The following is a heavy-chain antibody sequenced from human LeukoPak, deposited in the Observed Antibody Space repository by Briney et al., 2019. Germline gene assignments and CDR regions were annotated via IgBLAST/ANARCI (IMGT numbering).Heavy chain of an antibody. J-gene: IGHJ6*03. CDR2: IYSGGST. D-gene: IGHD3-16*01. CDR3: ASFWGHYYYMDV. CDR1: GFTVSSNY. Sequence: PGGSLRLSCAASGFTVSSNYMSWVRQAPWKGLEWVSVIYSGGSTYYAASVKGRFTNSRDNSKNTLYLQMNSLRAEDTAVYYCASFWGHYYYMDVWGKGTTVLVSS. V-gene: IGHV3-53*01.